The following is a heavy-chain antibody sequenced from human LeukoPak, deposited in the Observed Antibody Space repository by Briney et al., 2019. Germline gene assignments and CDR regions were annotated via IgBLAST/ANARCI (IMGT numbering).Heavy chain of an antibody. D-gene: IGHD2/OR15-2a*01. CDR2: INEDGRRI. CDR3: GIDNTGPQDR. CDR1: GFNFTTYG. V-gene: IGHV3-74*01. J-gene: IGHJ5*02. Sequence: GGPLRLSCSASGFNFTTYGMHWVRQAPGEGRVWVSRINEDGRRINYADSVKSRFTISRDNGRNTLYLQMNTLRAEDTAVYCCGIDNTGPQDRWGQGTLVTVSS.